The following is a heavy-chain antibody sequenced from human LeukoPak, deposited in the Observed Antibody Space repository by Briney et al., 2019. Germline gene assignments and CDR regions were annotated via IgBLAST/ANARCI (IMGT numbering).Heavy chain of an antibody. CDR3: ARDEGSYYYHSHDAFDI. J-gene: IGHJ3*02. Sequence: PGGSLRLSCAASGFTFSSYWVSWVRQAPGKGLKWVANIKQDGSEKYYVDSVKGRFTISRDNAKNSLYLQMNSLRAEDTAVYYCARDEGSYYYHSHDAFDIWGQGTMVTVSS. CDR1: GFTFSSYW. D-gene: IGHD1-26*01. V-gene: IGHV3-7*01. CDR2: IKQDGSEK.